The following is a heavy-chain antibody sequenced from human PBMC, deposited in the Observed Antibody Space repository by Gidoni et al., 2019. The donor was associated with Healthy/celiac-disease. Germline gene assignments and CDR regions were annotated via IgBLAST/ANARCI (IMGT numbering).Heavy chain of an antibody. CDR1: GGTFSSYA. CDR3: ARAEDTAMVRDYYYYGMDV. Sequence: QVQLVQSGAEVKKPGSSVKVSCKASGGTFSSYAISWVRQAPGQGLEWMGGIIPIFGTANYAQKFQGRVTITADESTSTAYMELSSLRSEDTAVYYCARAEDTAMVRDYYYYGMDVWGQGTTVTVSS. D-gene: IGHD5-18*01. V-gene: IGHV1-69*01. J-gene: IGHJ6*02. CDR2: IIPIFGTA.